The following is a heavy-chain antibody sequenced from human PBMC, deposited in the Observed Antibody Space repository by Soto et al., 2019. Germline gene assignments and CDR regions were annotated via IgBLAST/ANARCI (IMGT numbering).Heavy chain of an antibody. Sequence: EVHLLESGGTLVQPGGSLRLSCAASGFDFSTYAMTWVRQAPGKGLEWVSAIINSGATTYYADSVKGRFTISRDNSRNTLYLQMNSLRADDTAMYYCAKDWPGTSSVTSNFRGQGTLVTVSS. J-gene: IGHJ4*02. V-gene: IGHV3-23*01. CDR3: AKDWPGTSSVTSNF. CDR2: IINSGATT. D-gene: IGHD4-17*01. CDR1: GFDFSTYA.